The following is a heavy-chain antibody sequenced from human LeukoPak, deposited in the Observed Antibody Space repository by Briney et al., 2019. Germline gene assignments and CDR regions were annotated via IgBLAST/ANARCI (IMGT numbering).Heavy chain of an antibody. J-gene: IGHJ4*02. Sequence: PSETLSLTCTVSGDSISNHYWSWIRQPPGKGLEWIGYIYHKGSANYNPSLKSRVTISIDTSKNQFSLKLSSVTAADTAVYYCARGVRPFDYWGQGTLVTVSS. CDR1: GDSISNHY. CDR2: IYHKGSA. CDR3: ARGVRPFDY. V-gene: IGHV4-59*11.